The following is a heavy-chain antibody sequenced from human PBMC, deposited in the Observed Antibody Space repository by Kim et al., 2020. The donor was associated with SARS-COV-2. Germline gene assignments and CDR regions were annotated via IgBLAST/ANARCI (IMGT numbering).Heavy chain of an antibody. CDR2: IITIFGTA. CDR1: GGTFSSYA. D-gene: IGHD3-22*01. CDR3: ARTLAYYYDSSGNWFDP. J-gene: IGHJ5*02. Sequence: SVKVSCKATGGTFSSYAISWVRQAPGKGLEWMGGIITIFGTANYAQKFQGRVTITADESTSTAYMELSSLRSEDTAVYYCARTLAYYYDSSGNWFDPWG. V-gene: IGHV1-69*13.